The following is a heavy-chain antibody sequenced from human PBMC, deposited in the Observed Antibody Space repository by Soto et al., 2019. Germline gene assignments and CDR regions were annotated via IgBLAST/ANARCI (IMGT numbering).Heavy chain of an antibody. V-gene: IGHV3-48*03. CDR3: ASRYSEQWLVHFDY. CDR2: ISSSGSTI. J-gene: IGHJ4*02. D-gene: IGHD6-19*01. CDR1: GFTFSSYE. Sequence: GGSLRLSCAASGFTFSSYEMNWVRQAPGKGLEWVSYISSSGSTIYYADSVKGRFTISRDNAKNSLYLQMKSLRAEDTAVYYSASRYSEQWLVHFDYWGQGTLVTVSS.